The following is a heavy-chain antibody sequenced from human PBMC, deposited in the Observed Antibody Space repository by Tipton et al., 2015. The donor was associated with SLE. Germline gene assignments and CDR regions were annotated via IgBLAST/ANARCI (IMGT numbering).Heavy chain of an antibody. Sequence: TLSLTCTVSGGSISSYYWSWIRQPPGKGLEWIGYIYYSGSTNYNPSPKSRVSIAVDTSKNQFSLKLSSVTAADTAVYYCARDLSSAYYYADYFDYWGQGTLVTVSS. CDR2: IYYSGST. D-gene: IGHD3-22*01. CDR1: GGSISSYY. J-gene: IGHJ4*02. CDR3: ARDLSSAYYYADYFDY. V-gene: IGHV4-59*12.